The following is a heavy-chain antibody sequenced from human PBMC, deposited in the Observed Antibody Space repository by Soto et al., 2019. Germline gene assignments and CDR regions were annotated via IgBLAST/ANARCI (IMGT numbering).Heavy chain of an antibody. CDR3: AKVGFPYSYGYLFYY. D-gene: IGHD5-18*01. CDR1: GFTFSTYA. J-gene: IGHJ4*02. Sequence: EVQLLESGGGLVQPGGSLRLSCAASGFTFSTYAMTWVRQAPGKGLEWVSAISASGGSTYYADSVKGRFTISRDNSKNTLYPQMNSLRVEDTAVYYCAKVGFPYSYGYLFYYWGQGTLVTVSS. V-gene: IGHV3-23*01. CDR2: ISASGGST.